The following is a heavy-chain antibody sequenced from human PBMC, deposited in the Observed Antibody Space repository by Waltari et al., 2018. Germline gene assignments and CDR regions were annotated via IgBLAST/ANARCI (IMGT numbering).Heavy chain of an antibody. D-gene: IGHD6-6*01. CDR1: GFTFSTYT. CDR2: ILYDGIKT. V-gene: IGHV3-30*01. Sequence: QVQLVESGGGVVQPGRSLRLSCAASGFTFSTYTMHWVRQAPGQGLEWVALILYDGIKTYNADSVKGRFTISRDNSKNTLYLQMNSLRPDDRAVYYCTRGSTTAARCMDSWGQGTLVTVSS. J-gene: IGHJ4*02. CDR3: TRGSTTAARCMDS.